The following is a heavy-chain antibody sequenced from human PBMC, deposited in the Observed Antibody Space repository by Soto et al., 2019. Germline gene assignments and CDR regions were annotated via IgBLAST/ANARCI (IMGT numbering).Heavy chain of an antibody. CDR3: AKGGGYQNPGFDY. D-gene: IGHD5-12*01. V-gene: IGHV3-23*01. J-gene: IGHJ4*02. Sequence: GRSLTVSCAASGVSFSSYAMSWVRQAPGKGLEWVSAISGSGGSTYYADSVKGRFTISRDNSKNTLYLQMNSLRAEDTAVYYCAKGGGYQNPGFDYWAQGTLVTVS. CDR2: ISGSGGST. CDR1: GVSFSSYA.